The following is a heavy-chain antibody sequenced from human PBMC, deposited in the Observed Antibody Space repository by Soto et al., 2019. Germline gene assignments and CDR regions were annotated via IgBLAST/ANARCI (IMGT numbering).Heavy chain of an antibody. Sequence: PGGSLRLSCAASGFTFSSYGMHWVRQAPGKGLEWVAVISYDGSNKYYADSVKGRFTISRDNSKNTLYLQMNSLRAEDTAVYYCAKDGAGIAARPYYYYGMDVWGQGTTVTVSS. J-gene: IGHJ6*02. CDR1: GFTFSSYG. D-gene: IGHD6-6*01. V-gene: IGHV3-30*18. CDR2: ISYDGSNK. CDR3: AKDGAGIAARPYYYYGMDV.